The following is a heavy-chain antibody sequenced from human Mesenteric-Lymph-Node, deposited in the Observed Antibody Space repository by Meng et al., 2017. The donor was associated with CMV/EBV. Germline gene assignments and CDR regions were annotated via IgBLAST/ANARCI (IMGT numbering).Heavy chain of an antibody. CDR1: GFTLSSYE. CDR3: ARDPYYYDSSGFR. D-gene: IGHD3-22*01. V-gene: IGHV3-48*03. Sequence: GGPLRLSCAASGFTLSSYEMNWVRQAPGKGLEWVSYISTSGSAIYYADSVKGRFTISRDNAKNSLYLQMNSLRAEDTAVYYCARDPYYYDSSGFRWGQGTLVTVSS. CDR2: ISTSGSAI. J-gene: IGHJ4*02.